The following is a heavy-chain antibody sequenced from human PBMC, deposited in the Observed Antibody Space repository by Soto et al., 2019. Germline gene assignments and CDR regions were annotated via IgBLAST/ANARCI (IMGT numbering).Heavy chain of an antibody. CDR1: GGTFSSYT. V-gene: IGHV1-69*02. J-gene: IGHJ4*02. CDR3: ARGDHYYDSSGSYPGDY. Sequence: GASVKVSCKASGGTFSSYTISWVRQAPGQGLEWMGRIIPILGIANYAQKFQGRVTITADKSTSTAYMELSSLRSEDTAVYYCARGDHYYDSSGSYPGDYWGQGTLVTVSS. CDR2: IIPILGIA. D-gene: IGHD3-22*01.